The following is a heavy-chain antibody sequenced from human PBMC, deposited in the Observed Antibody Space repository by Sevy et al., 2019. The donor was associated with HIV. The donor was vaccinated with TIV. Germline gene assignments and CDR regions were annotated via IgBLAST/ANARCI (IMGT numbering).Heavy chain of an antibody. CDR3: ASVRPCGGDCYFFDS. CDR2: IIPRPGIA. D-gene: IGHD2-21*02. V-gene: IGHV1-69*10. CDR1: GGSLSNYG. J-gene: IGHJ4*02. Sequence: ASVKVSCMASGGSLSNYGMNWVRQAPGQGLEWMGGIIPRPGIANYAPNFRDRDTISADASINTVYLELRRLKFEDTGVYFCASVRPCGGDCYFFDSWGQGTLVTVSS.